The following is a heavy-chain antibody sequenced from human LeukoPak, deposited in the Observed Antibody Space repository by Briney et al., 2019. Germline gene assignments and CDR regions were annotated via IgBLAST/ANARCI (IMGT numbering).Heavy chain of an antibody. Sequence: MPSQTLSLTCTVSGGSIRSGDFYWSWIRQPPGKGLEWIGYIYYSGSTNYKPSLKSRVTISKDTSKNQFSLKLSSVTPEDTTVYYCARRLTQYDCFDPWGQGILVTVSS. J-gene: IGHJ5*02. CDR2: IYYSGST. CDR1: GGSIRSGDFY. CDR3: ARRLTQYDCFDP. D-gene: IGHD2-2*01. V-gene: IGHV4-30-4*01.